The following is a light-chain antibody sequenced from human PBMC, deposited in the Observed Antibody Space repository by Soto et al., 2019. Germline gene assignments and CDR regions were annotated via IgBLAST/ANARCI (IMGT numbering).Light chain of an antibody. CDR1: QSVSSSY. CDR3: QQYGTSLIT. CDR2: GAS. V-gene: IGKV3-20*01. Sequence: EIVLTQSPGTLSLSPGERATLSCRASQSVSSSYLAWYQQKPGQAPRLLLYGASSRATGIPDRLSGSGSGTDFTLTISRLEPEDFAVYYCQQYGTSLITFGQGTRLEIK. J-gene: IGKJ5*01.